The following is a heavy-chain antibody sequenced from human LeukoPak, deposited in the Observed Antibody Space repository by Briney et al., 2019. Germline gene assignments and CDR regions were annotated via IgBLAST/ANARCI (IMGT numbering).Heavy chain of an antibody. CDR3: AREYYGGYVDY. D-gene: IGHD3-10*01. CDR1: GFTFSSFS. Sequence: GVSVRLSCAASGFTFSSFSMHWVRQAPGKGLESVSAISGNGGSTYYANSVKGRFTISRDNSKNTLYLQMGSLRAEDMAVYYCAREYYGGYVDYWGQGTLVTVSS. J-gene: IGHJ4*02. CDR2: ISGNGGST. V-gene: IGHV3-64*01.